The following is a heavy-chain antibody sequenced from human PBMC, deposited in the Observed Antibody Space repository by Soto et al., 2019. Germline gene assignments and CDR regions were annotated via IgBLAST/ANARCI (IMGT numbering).Heavy chain of an antibody. CDR3: ARDIYVWGSYRPRFYFDS. CDR1: GFIFSDFE. CDR2: ISGSGNTV. Sequence: EVQLVESGGGLVKPGGSLRLSCAASGFIFSDFEMNWVRQAPGKGPEWVSYISGSGNTVYYADSVKGRFTISRDNAQNSLHLQMDSLTAEDTAVYYCARDIYVWGSYRPRFYFDSWGQGTRVTVSS. D-gene: IGHD3-16*02. V-gene: IGHV3-48*03. J-gene: IGHJ4*02.